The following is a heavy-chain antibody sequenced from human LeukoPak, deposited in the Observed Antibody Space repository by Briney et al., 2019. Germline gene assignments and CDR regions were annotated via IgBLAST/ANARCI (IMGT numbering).Heavy chain of an antibody. D-gene: IGHD6-19*01. Sequence: QSGGSLRLSCAASGFTFSTYSMNWVRQAPQKGLEWVSYISSSSSTKYYADSVKGRFTISRDNAKNSLYLQMNSLRAEDTAVYYCARIGSGWYWDYWGQGTLVTVSS. V-gene: IGHV3-48*04. J-gene: IGHJ4*02. CDR2: ISSSSSTK. CDR3: ARIGSGWYWDY. CDR1: GFTFSTYS.